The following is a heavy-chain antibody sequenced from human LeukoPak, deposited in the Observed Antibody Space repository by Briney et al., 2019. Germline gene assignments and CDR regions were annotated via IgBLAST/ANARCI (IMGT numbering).Heavy chain of an antibody. CDR1: GGSISSTPYY. CDR2: IFYSGTT. V-gene: IGHV4-39*01. CDR3: ARRPGGGSWNRPGRLYYFDY. D-gene: IGHD2-15*01. J-gene: IGHJ4*02. Sequence: SETLSLTCTVSGGSISSTPYYWGWIRQPPGKGLEWIGTIFYSGTTYYNPSLNSRVTISVDTSKNQFSLKLSSVTAADTAVYYCARRPGGGSWNRPGRLYYFDYWGQGTLVTVSS.